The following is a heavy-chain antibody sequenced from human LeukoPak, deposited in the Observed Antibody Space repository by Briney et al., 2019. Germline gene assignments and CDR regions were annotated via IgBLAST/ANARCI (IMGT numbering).Heavy chain of an antibody. CDR2: IYYSGST. J-gene: IGHJ5*02. CDR1: GGSISSSSYY. D-gene: IGHD6-13*01. V-gene: IGHV4-39*01. CDR3: ARHRFSSSPNWFDP. Sequence: NPSETLSLTCTVSGGSISSSSYYWGWIRQPPGKGLERIGSIYYSGSTYYNPSLKSRVTISVDTSKNQFSLKLSSVTAADTAVYYCARHRFSSSPNWFDPWGQGTLVTVSS.